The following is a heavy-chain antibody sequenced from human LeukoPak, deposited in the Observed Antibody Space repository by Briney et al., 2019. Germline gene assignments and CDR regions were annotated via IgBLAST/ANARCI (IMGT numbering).Heavy chain of an antibody. V-gene: IGHV3-7*02. CDR3: ASSLRAGYGLLDS. CDR2: INQDGSVK. CDR1: GFTFNNYW. J-gene: IGHJ4*02. D-gene: IGHD5-18*01. Sequence: GGSLRLSCAASGFTFNNYWMTWVRQAPGKGLEWVANINQDGSVKHYVDSTKGRFTISRDNAKNSLYLQMNSLRGEDTAVYYCASSLRAGYGLLDSWGQGTQVAVSS.